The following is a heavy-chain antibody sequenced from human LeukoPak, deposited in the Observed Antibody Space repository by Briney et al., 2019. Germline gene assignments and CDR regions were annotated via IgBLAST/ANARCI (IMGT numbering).Heavy chain of an antibody. CDR2: IYYSGST. CDR1: GGSISSSSYY. J-gene: IGHJ5*02. CDR3: ARDGGSIAARFPSWFDP. D-gene: IGHD6-6*01. Sequence: SEILSLTCTVSGGSISSSSYYWGWIRQPPGKGLGWIGSIYYSGSTYYNPSLKSRVTISVDTSKNQSSLKLSSMTAADTAVYYCARDGGSIAARFPSWFDPWGQGTLVTVSS. V-gene: IGHV4-39*07.